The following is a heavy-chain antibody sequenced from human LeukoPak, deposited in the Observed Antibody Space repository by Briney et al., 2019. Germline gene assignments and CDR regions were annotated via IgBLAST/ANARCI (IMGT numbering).Heavy chain of an antibody. CDR3: ARENRITIFGVVITPPYYFDY. Sequence: SVKVSCKASGGTFSSYAISWVRRAPGQGLEWMGGIIPIFGTANYAQKFQGRVTITADESTSTAYMELSSLRPEDTAVYYCARENRITIFGVVITPPYYFDYWGQGTLVTVSS. V-gene: IGHV1-69*01. CDR2: IIPIFGTA. J-gene: IGHJ4*02. D-gene: IGHD3-3*01. CDR1: GGTFSSYA.